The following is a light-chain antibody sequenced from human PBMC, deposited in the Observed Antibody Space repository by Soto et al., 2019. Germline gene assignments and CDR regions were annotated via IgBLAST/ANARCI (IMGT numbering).Light chain of an antibody. CDR3: SSYTSSSTYV. J-gene: IGLJ1*01. Sequence: QSALTQPASVSGSPGQSIAISCTGTSSDVGYYNYVSWYQQHPGKAPKVMIYDVNNRPSGVSDRFSGSKSGNTASLTISGLQAVDEADSYCSSYTSSSTYVFGTGTKVTVL. CDR1: SSDVGYYNY. V-gene: IGLV2-14*01. CDR2: DVN.